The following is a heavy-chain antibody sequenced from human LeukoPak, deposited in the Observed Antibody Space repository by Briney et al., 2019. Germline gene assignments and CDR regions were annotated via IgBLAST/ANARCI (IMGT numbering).Heavy chain of an antibody. CDR3: ATTLHIVVVTWHAFDI. D-gene: IGHD2-21*02. J-gene: IGHJ3*02. CDR1: GYTFTSYY. V-gene: IGHV1-46*01. CDR2: INPSGGST. Sequence: GASVKVSCKASGYTFTSYYMHWVRQAPGQGLEWMGIINPSGGSTSYAPTFQGRVTMTRDTSISTAYMELSRLTSDDTTIYYCATTLHIVVVTWHAFDIWGQGTMVTVSS.